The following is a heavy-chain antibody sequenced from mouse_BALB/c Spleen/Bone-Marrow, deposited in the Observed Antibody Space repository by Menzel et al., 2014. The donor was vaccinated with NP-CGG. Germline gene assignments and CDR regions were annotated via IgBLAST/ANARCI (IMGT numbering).Heavy chain of an antibody. J-gene: IGHJ3*01. V-gene: IGHV1-69*02. CDR3: TRDDGSPFAY. D-gene: IGHD2-3*01. CDR2: IYPSDSYT. CDR1: GYTFTSYW. Sequence: QVQLQQPGAELVRLGASVKLSCKASGYTFTSYWINWVKQRPGQGLEWIGNIYPSDSYTNYNQKFKDKATLTVDKSSSTAYMQLSSPTSEDSAVYYCTRDDGSPFAYWGQGTLVTVSA.